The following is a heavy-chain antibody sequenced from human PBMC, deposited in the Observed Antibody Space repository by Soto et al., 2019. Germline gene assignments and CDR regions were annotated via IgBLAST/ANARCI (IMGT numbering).Heavy chain of an antibody. J-gene: IGHJ5*02. CDR2: ISSSSSYT. CDR1: GFTFSDYY. D-gene: IGHD2-2*01. V-gene: IGHV3-11*05. CDR3: ARDPRCSSTSCYDNNWFDP. Sequence: QVQLVESGGGLVKPGGSLRLSCAASGFTFSDYYMSWIRQAPGKGLEWVSYISSSSSYTNYADSVKGRFTISRDNAKNSLYLQMNSLRAEDTAVYYCARDPRCSSTSCYDNNWFDPWGQGTLVTVSS.